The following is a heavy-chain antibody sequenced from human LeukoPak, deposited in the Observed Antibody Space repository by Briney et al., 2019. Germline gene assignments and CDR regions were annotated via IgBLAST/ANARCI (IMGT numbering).Heavy chain of an antibody. CDR3: ARDGASTYYYDSSGYDYFDY. CDR2: ISYDGSGI. J-gene: IGHJ4*02. CDR1: GFTFSLYG. Sequence: AGGSLRLSCAASGFTFSLYGIHWVRQAPGKGLEWVAVISYDGSGIEYADSVKGRFTISRDNSKNTVYLQMNSLRAEDTAVYYCARDGASTYYYDSSGYDYFDYWGQGTLVTVSS. V-gene: IGHV3-30*03. D-gene: IGHD3-22*01.